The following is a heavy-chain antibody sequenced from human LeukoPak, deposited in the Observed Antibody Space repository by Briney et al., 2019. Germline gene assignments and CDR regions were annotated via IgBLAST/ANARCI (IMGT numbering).Heavy chain of an antibody. D-gene: IGHD1-26*01. CDR3: APRTRGTLLDY. Sequence: ASVKVSCKASGYTFTSYYMHWVRQAPGQGLEWMGIINPSGGSTSYAQKFQGRVTMTEGTSTDTAYMELSSLRSEDTAVYYCAPRTRGTLLDYWGQGTLVTVSS. CDR2: INPSGGST. J-gene: IGHJ4*02. V-gene: IGHV1-46*01. CDR1: GYTFTSYY.